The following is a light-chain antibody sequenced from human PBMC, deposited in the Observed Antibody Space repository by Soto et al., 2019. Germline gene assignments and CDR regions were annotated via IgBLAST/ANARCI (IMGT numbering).Light chain of an antibody. CDR3: QQHNQWPIT. J-gene: IGKJ5*01. CDR1: QSAGNF. Sequence: EIVMTQSPVTLSVSPGERATLSCRASQSAGNFLAWYQQKPGQAPRLLIYYISTRATGIPARFSGSGSGTEFTLTINSLQSEDSAVYYCQQHNQWPITFGQGTRLEIK. V-gene: IGKV3D-15*01. CDR2: YIS.